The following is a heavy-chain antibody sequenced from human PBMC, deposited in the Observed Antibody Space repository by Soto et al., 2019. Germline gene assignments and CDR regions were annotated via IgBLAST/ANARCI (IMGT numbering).Heavy chain of an antibody. D-gene: IGHD1-1*01. Sequence: ASVKVSCKASGYTFTGYYMHWVRQAPGQGLEWMGWINPNSGGTNYAQKFQGWVTMTRDTSISTAYMELSRLRSDDTAVYYCASGIGGTTGAFDIWGQGTMVTVSS. CDR3: ASGIGGTTGAFDI. V-gene: IGHV1-2*04. J-gene: IGHJ3*02. CDR1: GYTFTGYY. CDR2: INPNSGGT.